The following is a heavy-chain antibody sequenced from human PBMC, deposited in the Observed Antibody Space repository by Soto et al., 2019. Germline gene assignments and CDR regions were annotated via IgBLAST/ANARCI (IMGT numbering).Heavy chain of an antibody. V-gene: IGHV3-48*02. D-gene: IGHD6-6*01. CDR2: ISSGSLSI. Sequence: EVQLEESGGGLVQPGGSLRLSCAASGFTFSRYTMNWVRQTPGKGLEWVSYISSGSLSIYYADSVKGRFTVSRDNAKNSLFLHMNSLRDEDTAVYYCARGASSSDNGMDVWGQGTTVTVSS. CDR3: ARGASSSDNGMDV. J-gene: IGHJ6*02. CDR1: GFTFSRYT.